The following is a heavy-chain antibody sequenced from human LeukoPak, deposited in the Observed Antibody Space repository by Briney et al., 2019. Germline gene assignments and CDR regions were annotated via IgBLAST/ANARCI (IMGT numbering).Heavy chain of an antibody. CDR3: AKAPPGYSSSSYYFDY. Sequence: PGGSLRLSCAASGFTFSSYGMHWVRQAPGKGLEWVAVIWYDGSNKYYADSVKGRFTISRDNSKNTLYLQMNSLRAEDTAVYYCAKAPPGYSSSSYYFDYWGHGPLITVSS. J-gene: IGHJ4*01. V-gene: IGHV3-33*06. CDR1: GFTFSSYG. D-gene: IGHD6-13*01. CDR2: IWYDGSNK.